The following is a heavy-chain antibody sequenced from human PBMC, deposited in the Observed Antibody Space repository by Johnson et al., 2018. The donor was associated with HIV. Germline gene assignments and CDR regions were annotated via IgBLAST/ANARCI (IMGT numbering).Heavy chain of an antibody. J-gene: IGHJ3*02. CDR2: IYTGGST. CDR1: AFTVSDNY. V-gene: IGHV3-66*01. D-gene: IGHD3-10*01. CDR3: ASSYSESDAFDI. Sequence: VQLVESGGGLVQPGGSLRLSCAASAFTVSDNYLSWVRQAPGKGLEWVSVIYTGGSTYYADSVTGRFTISRDNSKNTLYLQMNSLRVEDTAVYYCASSYSESDAFDIWVQGTMVTVSS.